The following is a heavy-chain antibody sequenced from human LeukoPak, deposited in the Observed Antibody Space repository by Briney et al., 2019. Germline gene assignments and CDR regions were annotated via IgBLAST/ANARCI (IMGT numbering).Heavy chain of an antibody. Sequence: ASVKVSCKASGYTFTSYDINWVRQATGQGLEWMGWMNPNSGNTGYAQKFQGRVTMTRNTSISTAYMELSSLRSEDTAVYYCARGGHYYGSGSSDVFDIWGQGTMVTVSS. CDR2: MNPNSGNT. CDR3: ARGGHYYGSGSSDVFDI. CDR1: GYTFTSYD. J-gene: IGHJ3*02. D-gene: IGHD3-10*01. V-gene: IGHV1-8*01.